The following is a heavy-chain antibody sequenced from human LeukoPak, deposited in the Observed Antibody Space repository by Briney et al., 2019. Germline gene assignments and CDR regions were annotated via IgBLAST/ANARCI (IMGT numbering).Heavy chain of an antibody. CDR2: SNPRGGST. D-gene: IGHD2-15*01. CDR1: GDTFTSHY. V-gene: IGHV1-46*01. CDR3: ARSPAYCSGGTCYGHNWFDP. J-gene: IGHJ5*02. Sequence: ASVTVSCKASGDTFTSHYIHWVRQAPGQGLEWMGISNPRGGSTSHAQRFQGRVTMTTDTSTSTVYMELSSLRSEDTALYYCARSPAYCSGGTCYGHNWFDPWGQGTLVTVSS.